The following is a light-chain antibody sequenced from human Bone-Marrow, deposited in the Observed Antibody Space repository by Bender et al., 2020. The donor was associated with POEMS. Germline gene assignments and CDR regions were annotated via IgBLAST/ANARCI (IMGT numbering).Light chain of an antibody. J-gene: IGLJ3*02. V-gene: IGLV6-57*01. CDR2: ANT. Sequence: FVLTQPLSVSESPGKTVTISCTRSGGSIASNYVQWYQQRPGRSPPTVISANTQRPSGVPDRFSGSVDSASNSASLTISGLETEDEADSYCQSYDSSTWVFGGGTKLAVL. CDR1: GGSIASNY. CDR3: QSYDSSTWV.